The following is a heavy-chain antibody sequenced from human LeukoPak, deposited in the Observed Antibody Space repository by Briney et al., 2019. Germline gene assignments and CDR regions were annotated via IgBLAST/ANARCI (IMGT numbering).Heavy chain of an antibody. V-gene: IGHV4-39*01. CDR2: IYYSGST. J-gene: IGHJ4*02. CDR3: ARGLPPRINMVRGVRPPFRGVFDY. Sequence: SETLSLTCTVSGGSISSSTYYWGWIRQPPGKGLEWIGSIYYSGSTYYNPSLKSRVTISVDTSKNQFSLKLSSVTAADTAVYYCARGLPPRINMVRGVRPPFRGVFDYWGQGTLGTVSS. D-gene: IGHD3-10*01. CDR1: GGSISSSTYY.